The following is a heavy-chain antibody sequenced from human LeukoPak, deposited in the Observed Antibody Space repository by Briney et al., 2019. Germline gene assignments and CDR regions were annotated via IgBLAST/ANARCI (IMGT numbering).Heavy chain of an antibody. CDR2: VTSGGTT. Sequence: GGSLRLSCAVSGFTFSTYGMSWVRQAPGKGLDWVSAVTSGGTTNYADSVTGRFTISRDNSKNTLYLQMNSLRAEDTAVYYCAKPPGTDHYFHYWGQGTLVTVSS. CDR3: AKPPGTDHYFHY. D-gene: IGHD1-1*01. V-gene: IGHV3-23*01. CDR1: GFTFSTYG. J-gene: IGHJ4*02.